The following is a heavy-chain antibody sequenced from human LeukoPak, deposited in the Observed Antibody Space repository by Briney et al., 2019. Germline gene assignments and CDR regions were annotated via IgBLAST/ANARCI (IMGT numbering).Heavy chain of an antibody. J-gene: IGHJ5*02. Sequence: PSETLSLTCTVSGGSIRSNYWSWIRQPPGKGLEWIGYIYYSGSTNYNPSLKSRVTISVDTSKNQFSLKLSSVTAADTAVYYCVRYPSGSRIARNNWFDPWGQGTLVTVSS. D-gene: IGHD6-13*01. V-gene: IGHV4-59*01. CDR2: IYYSGST. CDR3: VRYPSGSRIARNNWFDP. CDR1: GGSIRSNY.